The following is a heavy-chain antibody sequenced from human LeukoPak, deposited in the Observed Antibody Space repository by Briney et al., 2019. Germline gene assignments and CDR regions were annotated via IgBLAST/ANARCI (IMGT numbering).Heavy chain of an antibody. CDR3: AKDAWEVGATSEIDY. J-gene: IGHJ4*02. CDR2: IRYDGSDK. V-gene: IGHV3-30*02. CDR1: GFIFSSYG. Sequence: PGGSLRLSCAPSGFIFSSYGIHWVRQAPGKGLEGVAFIRYDGSDKYYADSVKGRFTISRDNSKNKVYLQMNSLRAEDTAVYYCAKDAWEVGATSEIDYWGQGTLVTVSS. D-gene: IGHD1-26*01.